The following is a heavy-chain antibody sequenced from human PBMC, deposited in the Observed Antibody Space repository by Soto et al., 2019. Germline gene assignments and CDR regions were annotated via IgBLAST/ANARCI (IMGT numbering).Heavy chain of an antibody. CDR1: GFTFSSYS. D-gene: IGHD3-22*01. CDR3: ALSSGYYDY. CDR2: ISSSSSYI. Sequence: EVQLVESGGGLVKPGGSLSLSCAASGFTFSSYSMNWVRQAPGKGLEWVSSISSSSSYIYYADSVKGRVTISRDNAKNSLYLQMNSLRAEDTALYYCALSSGYYDYWGQGTLGTVSS. J-gene: IGHJ4*02. V-gene: IGHV3-21*06.